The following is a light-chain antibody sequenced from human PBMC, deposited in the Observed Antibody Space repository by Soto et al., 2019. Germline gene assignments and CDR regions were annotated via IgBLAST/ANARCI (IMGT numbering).Light chain of an antibody. V-gene: IGKV1-9*01. CDR2: AAS. CDR1: QGINIF. CDR3: QQRNSYPRT. J-gene: IGKJ2*01. Sequence: DNQMTQSPSSLSASVGDRVTITCRASQGINIFLAWFQQRPGKAPNLLISAASTLQSGVPSRFSGSGSETEFTLTITSLQPEDSATYYCQQRNSYPRTFGQGTKVDIK.